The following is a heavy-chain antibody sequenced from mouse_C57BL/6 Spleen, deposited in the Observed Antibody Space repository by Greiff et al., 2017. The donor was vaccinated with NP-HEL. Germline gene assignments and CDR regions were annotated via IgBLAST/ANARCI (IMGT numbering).Heavy chain of an antibody. CDR2: INPNNGGT. J-gene: IGHJ3*01. V-gene: IGHV1-18*01. CDR3: ATSYYYGTGFAY. D-gene: IGHD1-1*01. CDR1: GYTFTDYN. Sequence: EVQLQQSGPELVKPGASVKLSCKASGYTFTDYNMDWVKQSHGKGLEWIGAINPNNGGTNYNQKFKGKATLTVDKSSSTAYMELRSLTSEDTAVYYCATSYYYGTGFAYWGQLTLVTVAA.